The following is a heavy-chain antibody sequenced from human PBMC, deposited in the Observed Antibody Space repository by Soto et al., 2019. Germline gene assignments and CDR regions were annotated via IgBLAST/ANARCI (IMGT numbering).Heavy chain of an antibody. D-gene: IGHD3-22*01. Sequence: QVQLVQSGAEVKKPGSSVKVSCKASGGTFSSYTISWVRQAPGQGLEWMGRIIPILGIANYAQKFQGRVTITEDKSTSTAYMELSSLRSEDTAVYYCARDLSYYDSSASFDPWGQGTLVTVSS. CDR1: GGTFSSYT. V-gene: IGHV1-69*08. CDR3: ARDLSYYDSSASFDP. J-gene: IGHJ5*02. CDR2: IIPILGIA.